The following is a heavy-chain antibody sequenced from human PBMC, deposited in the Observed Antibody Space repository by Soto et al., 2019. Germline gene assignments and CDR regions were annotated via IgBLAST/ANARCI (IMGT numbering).Heavy chain of an antibody. CDR2: ISAYNGNT. CDR1: GYTFTSYG. V-gene: IGHV1-18*01. D-gene: IGHD5-12*01. Sequence: ASVKVSCKASGYTFTSYGISWVRQAPGQGLEWMGWISAYNGNTNYAQKLQGRVTMTTDTSTSTAYMELRSLRSDDTAVYYCARNIGKYSGYPGADAFDIWGQGTMVTVSS. CDR3: ARNIGKYSGYPGADAFDI. J-gene: IGHJ3*02.